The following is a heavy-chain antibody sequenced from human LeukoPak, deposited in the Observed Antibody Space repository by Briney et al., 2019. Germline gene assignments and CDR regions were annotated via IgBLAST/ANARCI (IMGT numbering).Heavy chain of an antibody. D-gene: IGHD3-22*01. CDR1: GGSIGSSSYY. CDR3: ARESSGYFDAFDI. CDR2: IYYSGSP. V-gene: IGHV4-39*01. Sequence: SETLSLTCAVSGGSIGSSSYYWGWIRQPPGKGLEWIGTIYYSGSPYYNPSLKSRVTISVDMSKNQFSLKLSSVAATDTAVYYCARESSGYFDAFDIWGQGTMVTVSS. J-gene: IGHJ3*02.